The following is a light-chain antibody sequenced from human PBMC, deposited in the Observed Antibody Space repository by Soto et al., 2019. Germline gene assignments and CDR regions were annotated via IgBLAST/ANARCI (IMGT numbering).Light chain of an antibody. CDR2: GAS. Sequence: DIVLTQSSCTLSFSPGERATLSCRASQSVTRYLAWYQQKPGQAPRLLIYGASSRATGIPDRFSGSGSGTDFTLTISRLEPEDFAVYYCQQYGRSSGTVGQGTKVDIK. V-gene: IGKV3-20*01. J-gene: IGKJ1*01. CDR3: QQYGRSSGT. CDR1: QSVTRY.